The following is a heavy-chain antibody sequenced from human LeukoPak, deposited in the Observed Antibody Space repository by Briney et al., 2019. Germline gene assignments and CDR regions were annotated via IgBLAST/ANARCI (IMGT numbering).Heavy chain of an antibody. CDR3: ARLKRTYSSSYGMDV. Sequence: SETLSLTCTVSGGSISNYYWSWIRQPPGKGLDWIGYIYYSGSTNYSPSLKSRVTMSVDTSKNQISLKVNSVTAADTAVYYCARLKRTYSSSYGMDVWGQGTTVTVSS. D-gene: IGHD5-12*01. J-gene: IGHJ6*02. V-gene: IGHV4-59*01. CDR2: IYYSGST. CDR1: GGSISNYY.